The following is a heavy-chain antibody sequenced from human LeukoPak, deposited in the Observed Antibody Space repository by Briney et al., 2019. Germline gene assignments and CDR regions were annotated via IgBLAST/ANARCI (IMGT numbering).Heavy chain of an antibody. CDR3: GSSTSCYSPVCGFDY. CDR1: GFTFSSYA. V-gene: IGHV3-23*01. D-gene: IGHD2-2*01. Sequence: PRGSLTLSCAASGFTFSSYAMSWVRPPPGKGLEWVSAISGSGGSTYYADSVKGRFTTSSDNSKNTLYLQMHSLRAEDTAVYYCGSSTSCYSPVCGFDYWGQGTLVTVSS. J-gene: IGHJ4*02. CDR2: ISGSGGST.